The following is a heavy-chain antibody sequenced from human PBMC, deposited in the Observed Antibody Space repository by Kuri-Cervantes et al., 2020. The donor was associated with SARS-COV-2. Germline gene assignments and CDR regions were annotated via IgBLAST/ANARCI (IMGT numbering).Heavy chain of an antibody. CDR1: GGSISFYY. V-gene: IGHV4-59*12. CDR3: ARGGGPHYYYYMDV. Sequence: ESLKISCTVSGGSISFYYWSWIRQPPGKGLEWIGYIYYSGSTNYNPSLKSRVTISVDTSKNQFSLKLSSVTAADTAVYYCARGGGPHYYYYMDVWGKGTTVTVSS. D-gene: IGHD2-15*01. CDR2: IYYSGST. J-gene: IGHJ6*03.